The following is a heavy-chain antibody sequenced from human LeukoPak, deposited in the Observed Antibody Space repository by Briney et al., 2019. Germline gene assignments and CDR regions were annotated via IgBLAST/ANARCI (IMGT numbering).Heavy chain of an antibody. CDR2: ISYDGSNI. CDR1: GFTFSNYA. V-gene: IGHV3-30-3*01. Sequence: GGSLRLSCAASGFTFSNYAMPWVRQAPGKGLEWVTLISYDGSNIQYADSVKGRFTISRDNSKNTLYLQMNSLRIEDTAVYYCARDHPPEDVWGQGTTVTVSS. CDR3: ARDHPPEDV. J-gene: IGHJ6*02.